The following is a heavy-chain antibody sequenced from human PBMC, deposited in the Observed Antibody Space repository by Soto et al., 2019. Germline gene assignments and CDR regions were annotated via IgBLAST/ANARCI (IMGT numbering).Heavy chain of an antibody. V-gene: IGHV2-5*02. J-gene: IGHJ4*02. CDR3: AHVYWAASGTRYYFDY. Sequence: QITLKESGPTLVKPTQTLTLTCTFSGFSFSTSAVGVGWILQPPGKALEWLALIYWDDDKRYSPSLKSRLTISKDHSRNQVVVTMTNMDPVDTATYYCAHVYWAASGTRYYFDYWGQGTLVTVSS. D-gene: IGHD6-13*01. CDR1: GFSFSTSAVG. CDR2: IYWDDDK.